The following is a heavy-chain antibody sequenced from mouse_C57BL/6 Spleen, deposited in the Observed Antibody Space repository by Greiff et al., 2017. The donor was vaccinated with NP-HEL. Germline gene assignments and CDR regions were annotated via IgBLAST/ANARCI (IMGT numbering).Heavy chain of an antibody. Sequence: VQLQQSGAELVRPGSSVKMSCKTSGYTFTSYGINWVKQRPGQGLEWIGYIYIGNGYTEYNEKFKGKATLTSDPSSSHAYMQLSSLTSEDSAIYFCARMTTVVADYFDYWGQGTTLTVSS. CDR3: ARMTTVVADYFDY. CDR1: GYTFTSYG. V-gene: IGHV1-58*01. J-gene: IGHJ2*01. CDR2: IYIGNGYT. D-gene: IGHD1-1*01.